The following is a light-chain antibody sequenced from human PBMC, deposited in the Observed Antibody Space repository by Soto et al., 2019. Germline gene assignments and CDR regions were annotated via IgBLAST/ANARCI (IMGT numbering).Light chain of an antibody. CDR1: SSDIGGYNY. V-gene: IGLV2-14*03. J-gene: IGLJ1*01. CDR3: SSYRASGNTHYV. CDR2: DVS. Sequence: QSALTQPASLSGSPGQSITISCTGTSSDIGGYNYVSWYQQHPGKAPKLMISDVSNRPSGVSNRFSGSESGNTACLTITGLQAEDEADYYCSSYRASGNTHYVFGTGTKLTVL.